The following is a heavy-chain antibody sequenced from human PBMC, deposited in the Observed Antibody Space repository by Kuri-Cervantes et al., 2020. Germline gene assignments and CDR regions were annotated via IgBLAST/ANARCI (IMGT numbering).Heavy chain of an antibody. J-gene: IGHJ4*02. D-gene: IGHD6-19*01. V-gene: IGHV3-23*01. CDR3: ARDTSKGSSGWFRIDY. CDR2: INDYGNNK. Sequence: GGSLRLSCAASGIIFGKSGMSWVRQTPGEGPKWVSTINDYGNNKHYADSVEGRFTISRDNSKNTLFLHMNSLRAEDTAVYYCARDTSKGSSGWFRIDYWGQGALVTVSS. CDR1: GIIFGKSG.